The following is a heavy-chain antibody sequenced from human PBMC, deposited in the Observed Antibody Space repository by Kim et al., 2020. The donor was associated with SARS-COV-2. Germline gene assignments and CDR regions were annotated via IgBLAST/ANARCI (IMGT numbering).Heavy chain of an antibody. Sequence: GGSLRLSCAASGFTFSSYWMHWIRQAPGKGLVWVSRINSDGSSTSYADSVKGRFTISRDNAKNTLYLQMNSLRAEDTAVYYCCSGYYYLGIEDYWGQGTLVTVSS. CDR2: INSDGSST. V-gene: IGHV3-74*01. D-gene: IGHD3-22*01. CDR3: CSGYYYLGIEDY. CDR1: GFTFSSYW. J-gene: IGHJ4*02.